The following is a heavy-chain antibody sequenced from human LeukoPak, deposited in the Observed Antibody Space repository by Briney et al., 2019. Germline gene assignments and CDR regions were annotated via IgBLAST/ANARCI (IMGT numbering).Heavy chain of an antibody. CDR2: IIPIFGIA. D-gene: IGHD3-10*01. CDR1: GGTFSRYA. J-gene: IGHJ5*02. V-gene: IGHV1-69*04. CDR3: ARDLGYGSGSYFPNWFDP. Sequence: SVKVSCKASGGTFSRYAISWVRKAPGQGLQWIGRIIPIFGIANYAQKFQGRVTITADKSTSTAYMELSSLRSEDTAVYYCARDLGYGSGSYFPNWFDPWGQGTLVTVSS.